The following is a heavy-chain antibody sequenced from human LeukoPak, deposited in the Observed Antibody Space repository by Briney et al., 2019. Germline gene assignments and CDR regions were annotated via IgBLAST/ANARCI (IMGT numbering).Heavy chain of an antibody. CDR2: INPNSGGT. CDR1: GYTFTGYY. CDR3: ARPRVGATKGDWFDP. V-gene: IGHV1-2*02. Sequence: ASVKVSCKSSGYTFTGYYMHWVRQAPGQGLEWMGWINPNSGGTNNAQKLQGRVTMTMDTSISTAYMELSRLRSDDTAVYYCARPRVGATKGDWFDPWGQGTLVTVSS. J-gene: IGHJ5*02. D-gene: IGHD1-26*01.